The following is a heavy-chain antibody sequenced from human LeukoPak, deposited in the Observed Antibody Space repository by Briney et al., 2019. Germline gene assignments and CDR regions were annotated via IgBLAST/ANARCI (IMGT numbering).Heavy chain of an antibody. CDR2: IIPIFGTA. Sequence: ASVKVSCKASGYTFTSYGISWVRQAPGQGLEWMGGIIPIFGTANYAQKFQGRVTITTDESTSTAYMELSSLRSEVTAVYYCARVIAAAGTAPHWFDPWGQGTLVTVSS. D-gene: IGHD6-13*01. V-gene: IGHV1-69*05. CDR1: GYTFTSYG. J-gene: IGHJ5*02. CDR3: ARVIAAAGTAPHWFDP.